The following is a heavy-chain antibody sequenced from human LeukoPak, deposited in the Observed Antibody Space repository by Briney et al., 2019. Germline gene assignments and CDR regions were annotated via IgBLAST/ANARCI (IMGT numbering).Heavy chain of an antibody. CDR3: ATYYYYDSSGYYSY. CDR1: GYTFTSYD. V-gene: IGHV1-8*01. J-gene: IGHJ4*02. D-gene: IGHD3-22*01. Sequence: ASVKVSCNASGYTFTSYDINWVRQATGQGLEWMGWMNPNSGNTGYAQKFQGRVTMTRNTSISTAYMEPSSLRSEDTAVYYCATYYYYDSSGYYSYWGQGTLVTVSS. CDR2: MNPNSGNT.